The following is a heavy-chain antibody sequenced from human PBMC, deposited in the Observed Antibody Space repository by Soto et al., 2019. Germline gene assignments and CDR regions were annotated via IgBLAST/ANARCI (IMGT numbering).Heavy chain of an antibody. V-gene: IGHV1-69*13. J-gene: IGHJ3*02. CDR2: IIPMFGTT. Sequence: SVKVSCKVSGGTLKTYAITWVRQVPGQGPQWIGGIIPMFGTTNYAQKFQGRVTSTADESTTTAYMELRSLRSEDTAVYYCARKSKPQYYYDISDFYDAVDIWGQGTMVTVSS. CDR3: ARKSKPQYYYDISDFYDAVDI. D-gene: IGHD3-22*01. CDR1: GGTLKTYA.